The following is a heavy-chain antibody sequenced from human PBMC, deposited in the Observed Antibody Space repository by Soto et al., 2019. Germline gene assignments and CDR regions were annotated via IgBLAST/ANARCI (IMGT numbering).Heavy chain of an antibody. Sequence: QVQLQESGPGLVKPSQTLSLTCTVSGGSISSGGYYWSWIRQHPGKGLEWIGYIYYSGSTYYNPSLKSRVTISVDTSKNQFSLKLSSVTAADTAVYYCARVVGVYGGNDPTFDYWGQGTLVTVSS. J-gene: IGHJ4*02. CDR2: IYYSGST. D-gene: IGHD2-21*01. CDR1: GGSISSGGYY. CDR3: ARVVGVYGGNDPTFDY. V-gene: IGHV4-31*03.